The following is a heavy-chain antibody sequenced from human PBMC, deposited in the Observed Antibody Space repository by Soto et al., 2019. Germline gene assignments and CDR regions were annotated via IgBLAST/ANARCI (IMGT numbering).Heavy chain of an antibody. CDR1: XFTFDDYA. CDR2: ISWNSGSI. D-gene: IGHD6-13*01. CDR3: AKGIAAAYDAFDI. J-gene: IGHJ3*02. Sequence: CLRLSCAASXFTFDDYAMHWVRQAPGKGLEWVSGISWNSGSIGYADSVKGRFTISRDNAKNSLYLQMNSLRAEDTALYYCAKGIAAAYDAFDIWGQGTMVTVSS. V-gene: IGHV3-9*01.